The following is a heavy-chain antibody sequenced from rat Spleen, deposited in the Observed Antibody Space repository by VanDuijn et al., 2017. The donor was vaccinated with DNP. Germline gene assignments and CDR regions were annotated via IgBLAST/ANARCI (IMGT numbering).Heavy chain of an antibody. CDR1: GFTFNNYW. D-gene: IGHD4-4*01. CDR2: ITNTGGST. CDR3: TRAGLGNSGSYYYVMDA. Sequence: EVQLVESGGGLVQPGRSLKLSCVASGFTFNNYWMTWIRQAPGKGLEWVASITNTGGSTYYPDSVKGRFTISRDNAKSTLYLQMNSLRSEDTATYYCTRAGLGNSGSYYYVMDAWGQGASVTVSS. J-gene: IGHJ4*01. V-gene: IGHV5-31*01.